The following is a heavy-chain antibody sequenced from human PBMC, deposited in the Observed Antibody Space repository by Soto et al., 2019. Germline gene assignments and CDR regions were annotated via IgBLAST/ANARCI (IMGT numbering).Heavy chain of an antibody. J-gene: IGHJ5*02. CDR2: ISAYNGNT. V-gene: IGHV1-18*01. CDR1: GYTFTSYG. D-gene: IGHD4-17*01. CDR3: ARGLWTTVVGYWFDP. Sequence: ASVKVSCKASGYTFTSYGISWVRQAPGQGLEWMGWISAYNGNTNYAQKLQGRVTMTTDTSTSTAYMELRSLRSDDTAVYYCARGLWTTVVGYWFDPWGQGTLVTVSS.